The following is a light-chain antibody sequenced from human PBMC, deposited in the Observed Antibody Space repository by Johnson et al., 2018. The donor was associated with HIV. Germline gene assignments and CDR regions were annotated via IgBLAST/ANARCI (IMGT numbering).Light chain of an antibody. CDR2: DNN. V-gene: IGLV1-51*01. CDR3: GTWDSSLSTYV. Sequence: QSVLTQPPSVSAAPGQKVTISCSGTSSNIGNHYVSWYQLLPGTAPKLLIYDNNQRPSGIPDRFSVSKSGTYATLGITGLQTGDEADYYCGTWDSSLSTYVFGSGTKVTVL. CDR1: SSNIGNHY. J-gene: IGLJ1*01.